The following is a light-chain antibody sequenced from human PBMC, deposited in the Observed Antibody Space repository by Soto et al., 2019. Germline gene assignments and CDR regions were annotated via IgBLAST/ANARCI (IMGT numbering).Light chain of an antibody. CDR2: EVS. CDR3: SSYTSSSTFVV. Sequence: QSALTKPASVSGSPGQSITISCTGTSSDGGGYNYVSWYQQHPGKAPKLMIYEVSNRPSGVSNRFSGSKSGNTASLTISGLQAEDEADYYCSSYTSSSTFVVFGGGTKLTVL. J-gene: IGLJ2*01. V-gene: IGLV2-14*01. CDR1: SSDGGGYNY.